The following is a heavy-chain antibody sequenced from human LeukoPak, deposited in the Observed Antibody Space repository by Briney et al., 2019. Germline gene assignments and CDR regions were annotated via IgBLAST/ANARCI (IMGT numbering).Heavy chain of an antibody. Sequence: PGGSLRLSCSASGFTFSNYWMSWVRQAPGKGLEWVANIKQDESEKHYVDSVKGRFTISRDNAKSSLYLQMNSLRAEDTAVYYCARALDSSSSRYQAFEEWGQGTLVTVSS. D-gene: IGHD2-2*01. CDR1: GFTFSNYW. J-gene: IGHJ4*02. CDR2: IKQDESEK. V-gene: IGHV3-7*01. CDR3: ARALDSSSSRYQAFEE.